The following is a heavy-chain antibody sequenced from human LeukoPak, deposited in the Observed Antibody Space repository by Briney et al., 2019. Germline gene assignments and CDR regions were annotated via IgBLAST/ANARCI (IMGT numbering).Heavy chain of an antibody. V-gene: IGHV4-34*01. J-gene: IGHJ5*02. CDR1: GGSFSGHY. CDR2: INHSGST. CDR3: ARLTGYSSESWFDP. D-gene: IGHD3-9*01. Sequence: SETLSLTCAVSGGSFSGHYWNWIRQPPGKGLEWIGEINHSGSTNYNPSLKSRVTISVDTSKNQFSLKLSSVTAADTAVYYCARLTGYSSESWFDPWGQGTLVTVSS.